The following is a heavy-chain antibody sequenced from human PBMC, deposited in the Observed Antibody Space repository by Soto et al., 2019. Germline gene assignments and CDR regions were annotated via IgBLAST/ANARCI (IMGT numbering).Heavy chain of an antibody. CDR3: ARGEISSSSTPTNWFDP. J-gene: IGHJ5*02. CDR2: INHSGST. CDR1: GGSFSTYY. D-gene: IGHD6-6*01. Sequence: SETLSLTCAVYGGSFSTYYWSWISQPPGKGLEWIGEINHSGSTNYNPSLKSRVTIPVDTSKNQFSLKLSSVTAADTAVYYCARGEISSSSTPTNWFDPWGQGTLVTVSS. V-gene: IGHV4-34*01.